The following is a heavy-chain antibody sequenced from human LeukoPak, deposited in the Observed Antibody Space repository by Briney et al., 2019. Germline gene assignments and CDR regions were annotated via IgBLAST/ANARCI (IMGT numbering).Heavy chain of an antibody. D-gene: IGHD3-9*01. CDR1: GFNFRAYW. Sequence: GGSLRLPCTTSGFNFRAYWMGWVRQAPGKGLEWVSYITNSGTTIYYADSVKGRFAISRDNAKNSLYLQMNSLRAEDTAVYYCARDGHYDILTGYFQDWGQGTLVTVSS. J-gene: IGHJ1*01. CDR3: ARDGHYDILTGYFQD. V-gene: IGHV3-11*01. CDR2: ITNSGTTI.